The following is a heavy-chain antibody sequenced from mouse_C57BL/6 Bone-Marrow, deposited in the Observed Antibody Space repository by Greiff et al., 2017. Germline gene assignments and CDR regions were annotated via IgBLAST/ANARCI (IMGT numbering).Heavy chain of an antibody. Sequence: VQLQQSGAELVRPGTSVKVSCKASGYAFTNYLIAWVQQRPGQGLEWIGVINPGSGGTNYNEKFKGKATLTADKSSSTAYMQLSSLTSGDSAVYFYASTCCYFDYWGQGTTLTVSS. J-gene: IGHJ2*01. D-gene: IGHD5-1*01. CDR2: INPGSGGT. CDR3: ASTCCYFDY. CDR1: GYAFTNYL. V-gene: IGHV1-54*01.